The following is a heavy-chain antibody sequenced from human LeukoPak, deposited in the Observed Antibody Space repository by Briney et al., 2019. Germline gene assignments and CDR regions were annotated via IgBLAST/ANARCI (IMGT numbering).Heavy chain of an antibody. CDR1: GFTFSSYD. CDR2: IRGSGGST. V-gene: IGHV3-23*01. CDR3: AKSQIVGTTRSLDI. Sequence: GGSLRLSCAASGFTFSSYDMSWVRQAPGKGLEWVSGIRGSGGSTYYADSVKGRFTISRDNSRNTVNLQMNSLRAEDRAVYYCAKSQIVGTTRSLDIWGQGTMVTVSS. J-gene: IGHJ3*02. D-gene: IGHD1-26*01.